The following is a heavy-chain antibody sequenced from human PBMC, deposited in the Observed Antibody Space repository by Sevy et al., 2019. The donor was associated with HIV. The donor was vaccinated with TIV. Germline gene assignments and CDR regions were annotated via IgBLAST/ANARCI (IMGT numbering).Heavy chain of an antibody. Sequence: GSLRLSCAASGFTFSNYAMNWVRQAPGKGLEWVSGISGSGGSGDKTNYADSVKGRFTISRDDSKNSLYLQLNSLRAEDTAIYYCARKYDSSGYFDYWGQGALVTVSS. CDR3: ARKYDSSGYFDY. CDR1: GFTFSNYA. V-gene: IGHV3-23*01. D-gene: IGHD3-22*01. J-gene: IGHJ4*02. CDR2: ISGSGGSGDKT.